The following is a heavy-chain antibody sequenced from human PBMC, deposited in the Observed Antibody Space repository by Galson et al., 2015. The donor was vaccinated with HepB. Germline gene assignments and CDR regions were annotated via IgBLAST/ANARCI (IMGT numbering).Heavy chain of an antibody. CDR3: AMTTVVTPVFRGAFDI. Sequence: SVKVSCKASGYTFTSYAMHWVRQAPGQRLEWMGWINAGNGNTKYSQKFQGRVTITRDTSASTAYMELSSLRSEDTAVYYCAMTTVVTPVFRGAFDIWGQGTMVTVSS. D-gene: IGHD4-23*01. CDR1: GYTFTSYA. V-gene: IGHV1-3*01. CDR2: INAGNGNT. J-gene: IGHJ3*02.